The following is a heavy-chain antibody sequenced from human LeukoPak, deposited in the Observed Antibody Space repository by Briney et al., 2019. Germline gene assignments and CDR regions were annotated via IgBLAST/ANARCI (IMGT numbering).Heavy chain of an antibody. J-gene: IGHJ4*02. V-gene: IGHV4-59*01. D-gene: IGHD1-14*01. CDR1: GGSISNFY. Sequence: PSETPSLTCTVSGGSISNFYWSWIRQPPGKGLEWIGYVYYSGTTNYNPSLKSRVIISVDTSKNQFSVRLSSVTAADTAVYYCARDAPESSHFDYWGQGTLVTVSS. CDR3: ARDAPESSHFDY. CDR2: VYYSGTT.